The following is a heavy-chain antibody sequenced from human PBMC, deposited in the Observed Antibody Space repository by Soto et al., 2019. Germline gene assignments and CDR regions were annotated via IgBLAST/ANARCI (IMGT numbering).Heavy chain of an antibody. CDR3: AKDLPRGRGGRFYYYHGMDV. CDR2: ISGSGGST. V-gene: IGHV3-23*01. J-gene: IGHJ6*02. CDR1: GFTFSSYA. D-gene: IGHD1-26*01. Sequence: EVQLLESGGGLVQPGGSLRLSCAASGFTFSSYAMSWVRQAPGKGLEWVSAISGSGGSTYHADSVKGRLTISRDNSKNTLYLQVASLRAEDTAVYYCAKDLPRGRGGRFYYYHGMDVWGQGTTVTVSS.